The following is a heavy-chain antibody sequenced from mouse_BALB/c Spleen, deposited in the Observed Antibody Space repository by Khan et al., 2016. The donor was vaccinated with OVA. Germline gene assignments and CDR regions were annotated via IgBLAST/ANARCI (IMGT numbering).Heavy chain of an antibody. J-gene: IGHJ3*01. CDR1: GYAFTHYL. CDR3: AGEFYDGYLAWFAY. CDR2: INPGSGGT. V-gene: IGHV1-54*01. Sequence: QVQLQQSGTELVRPGTSVKVSCKASGYAFTHYLIEWIKQRPGQGLEWIGVINPGSGGTSYNEKFEGKAPLTADNSSSTAYMHLSSLTSDDSAVYFCAGEFYDGYLAWFAYWGQGTLVTVSA. D-gene: IGHD2-3*01.